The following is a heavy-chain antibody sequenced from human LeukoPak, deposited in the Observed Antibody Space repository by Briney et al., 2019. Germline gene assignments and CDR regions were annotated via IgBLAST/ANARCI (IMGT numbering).Heavy chain of an antibody. CDR3: TRVPLRQPGDY. J-gene: IGHJ4*02. D-gene: IGHD2-2*01. V-gene: IGHV5-51*01. CDR1: GYSFTSYW. Sequence: GESLKISCKGSGYSFTSYWIGWVRQMPGKGLEWMGIIYPGDSDTGYSPSFQGQVTISVDKSINTAYLQWSSLKVSDTAMYYCTRVPLRQPGDYWGQGTLVTVSS. CDR2: IYPGDSDT.